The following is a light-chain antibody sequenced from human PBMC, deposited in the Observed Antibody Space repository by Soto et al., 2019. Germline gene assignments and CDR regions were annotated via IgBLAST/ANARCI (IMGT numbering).Light chain of an antibody. Sequence: ILITQNHSTLSASVGDRVTITCRASQSISSWLAWYQQKPGTVPKLLIYEASTLESGVPSRFSGSRSGTEFTLTVSSLHPDDFATYYCQQDNDSFPYSFGHGTKVDIK. J-gene: IGKJ2*03. CDR1: QSISSW. V-gene: IGKV1-5*03. CDR3: QQDNDSFPYS. CDR2: EAS.